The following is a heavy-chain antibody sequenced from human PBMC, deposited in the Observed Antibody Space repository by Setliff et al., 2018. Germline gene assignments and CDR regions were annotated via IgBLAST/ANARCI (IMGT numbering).Heavy chain of an antibody. J-gene: IGHJ6*02. Sequence: SETLSLTCAVYGGSFSGYYWSWIRQPPGKGMEWIGYIYSSGSTYYNPSLKSRVTISVDTSKNKFSRKLSSVTAADTAVYYCARVRVVVIGNYYYYYGMDVWGQGTTVTVSS. CDR1: GGSFSGYY. CDR3: ARVRVVVIGNYYYYYGMDV. D-gene: IGHD2-15*01. V-gene: IGHV4-34*01. CDR2: IYSSGST.